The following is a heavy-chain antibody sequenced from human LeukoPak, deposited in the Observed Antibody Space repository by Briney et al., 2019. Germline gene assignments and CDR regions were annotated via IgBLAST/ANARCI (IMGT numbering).Heavy chain of an antibody. J-gene: IGHJ6*02. CDR1: GFTFSNFA. CDR3: ARAGGSGSYYALDV. CDR2: ILYDGRNK. Sequence: GRSLRLSCAASGFTFSNFAIHWVRQAPGKGLEWVAVILYDGRNKYYGDSVEGRFTISRDNSKNTVYLEMNSLRAEDTAVYYCARAGGSGSYYALDVWGQGTTVTVSS. D-gene: IGHD3-10*01. V-gene: IGHV3-30*03.